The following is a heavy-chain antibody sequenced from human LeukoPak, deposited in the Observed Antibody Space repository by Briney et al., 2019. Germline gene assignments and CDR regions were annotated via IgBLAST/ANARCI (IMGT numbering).Heavy chain of an antibody. J-gene: IGHJ6*02. V-gene: IGHV3-30-3*01. CDR3: ARNLIRGMDV. D-gene: IGHD3-16*01. CDR2: ISSDGSSK. CDR1: GFTFSSYA. Sequence: PGGSLRLSCAASGFTFSSYAIHWVHQAPGKGLEWVAVISSDGSSKSYADPVKGRFTISRDNSKSTLYLQMNSLRAEGTAVYYCARNLIRGMDVWGQGTTVTVSS.